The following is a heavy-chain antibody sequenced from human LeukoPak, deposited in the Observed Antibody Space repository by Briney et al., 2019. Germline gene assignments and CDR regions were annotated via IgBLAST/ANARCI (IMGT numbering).Heavy chain of an antibody. V-gene: IGHV1-2*02. J-gene: IGHJ4*02. D-gene: IGHD6-6*01. CDR1: GYTFTGYY. Sequence: ASVKASCKASGYTFTGYYMHWVRQAPGQGLEWMGWINPNSGGTNYAQKFQGRVTMTRDTSISTAYMELNRLRSDDTAVYYCARDNSSSSCFDYWGQGTLVTVSS. CDR2: INPNSGGT. CDR3: ARDNSSSSCFDY.